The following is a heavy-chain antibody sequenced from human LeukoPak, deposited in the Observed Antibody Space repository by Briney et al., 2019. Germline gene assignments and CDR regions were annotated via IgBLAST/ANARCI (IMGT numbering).Heavy chain of an antibody. J-gene: IGHJ3*02. Sequence: GGSLRLSCAASGFTFSSYWMSWVRQAPGKGLEWVSAISGSGGSTYYADSVKGRFTISRDNSKNTLYLQMNSLRAEDTAVYYCAKWMDYGDYVSAFDIWGQGTMVTVSS. D-gene: IGHD4-17*01. CDR3: AKWMDYGDYVSAFDI. CDR1: GFTFSSYW. CDR2: ISGSGGST. V-gene: IGHV3-23*01.